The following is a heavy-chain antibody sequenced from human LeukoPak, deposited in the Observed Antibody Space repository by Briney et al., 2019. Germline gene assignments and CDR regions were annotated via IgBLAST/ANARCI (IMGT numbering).Heavy chain of an antibody. D-gene: IGHD2-2*02. Sequence: GGSLRLSCAASGFTVSSNYMSWVRQAPGKGLEWVSVIYSGGSTYYADSVKGRFTISRDNSKNTLYLQMNSLRAEDTAVYYCAKENQYCSSTSCYSGLDYWGQGTLVTVSS. V-gene: IGHV3-53*01. CDR2: IYSGGST. CDR1: GFTVSSNY. CDR3: AKENQYCSSTSCYSGLDY. J-gene: IGHJ4*02.